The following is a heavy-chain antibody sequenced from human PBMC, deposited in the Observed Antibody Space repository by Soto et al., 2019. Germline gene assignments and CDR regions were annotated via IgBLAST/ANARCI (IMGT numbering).Heavy chain of an antibody. CDR1: GYTFTGYY. Sequence: QVQLVKSGAEVKKPGASEKVSCKASGYTFTGYYMHWVRQAPGQGLEWMGWINPNSGGTNYAQKFQGRVTMTRDTSISTAYMELSRLRSDDTAVYYCARVGGYPFLTTLQYGMDVWGQGTTVTVSS. V-gene: IGHV1-2*02. CDR3: ARVGGYPFLTTLQYGMDV. D-gene: IGHD2-15*01. J-gene: IGHJ6*02. CDR2: INPNSGGT.